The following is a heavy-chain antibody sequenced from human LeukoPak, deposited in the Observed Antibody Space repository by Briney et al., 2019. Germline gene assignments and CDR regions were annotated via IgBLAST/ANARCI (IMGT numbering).Heavy chain of an antibody. D-gene: IGHD5-12*01. CDR3: ARDRYSGYDVDY. J-gene: IGHJ4*02. CDR1: GAKLSSYA. V-gene: IGHV1-69*04. Sequence: SVKVSCNTSGAKLSSYAISWVRQAPGQGLEWMGRIIPILGIANYAQKFQGRVTITADKSTSTAYMELSSLRSDDTAVYYCARDRYSGYDVDYWGQGTLVTVSS. CDR2: IIPILGIA.